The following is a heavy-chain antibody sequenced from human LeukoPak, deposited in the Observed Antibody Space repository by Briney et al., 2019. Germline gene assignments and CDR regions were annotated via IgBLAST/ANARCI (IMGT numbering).Heavy chain of an antibody. V-gene: IGHV4-34*01. Sequence: SETLSLTCAVYGGSFSGYYWNWIRQSPGKGLEWIGEINHSGNTNYNPSLKSRVTISVDTSKNQFSLKLSSLTAADTAVYYCARVWGSSWYFDYWGQGTLVSVSS. CDR1: GGSFSGYY. CDR3: ARVWGSSWYFDY. CDR2: INHSGNT. D-gene: IGHD6-13*01. J-gene: IGHJ4*02.